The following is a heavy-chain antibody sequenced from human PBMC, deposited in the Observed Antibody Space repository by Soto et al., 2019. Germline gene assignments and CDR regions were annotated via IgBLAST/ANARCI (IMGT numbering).Heavy chain of an antibody. CDR2: ISNDGYNK. D-gene: IGHD6-19*01. Sequence: GGSLRLSCAASGFTFSSYAMHWVRQAPGKGLEWVAVISNDGYNKYYADSVKGRFTISRDNSKNTLYLQMDSLRAEDTTVYYCSTSVAVAGPFIDYWGQGTLVTVSS. CDR3: STSVAVAGPFIDY. V-gene: IGHV3-30-3*01. CDR1: GFTFSSYA. J-gene: IGHJ4*02.